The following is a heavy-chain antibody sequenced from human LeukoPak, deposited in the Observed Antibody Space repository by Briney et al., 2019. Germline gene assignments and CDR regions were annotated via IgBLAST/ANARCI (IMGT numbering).Heavy chain of an antibody. CDR3: ARHVVGNYDLLSFDY. CDR1: GGSIISSSYY. J-gene: IGHJ4*02. Sequence: SETLSLTCGVSGGSIISSSYYWGWIPQPPGKGVEWIASMFYSGNTYYNPSLKSRVTMPVDTTENQFSLKLSSVTAADTAVYYCARHVVGNYDLLSFDYWGQGSLVTVSS. D-gene: IGHD2-21*01. CDR2: MFYSGNT. V-gene: IGHV4-39*01.